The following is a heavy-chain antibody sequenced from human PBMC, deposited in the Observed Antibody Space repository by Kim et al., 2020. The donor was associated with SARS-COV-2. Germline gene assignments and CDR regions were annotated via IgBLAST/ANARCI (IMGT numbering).Heavy chain of an antibody. CDR1: GFTFSDYY. CDR2: ISSSSSYT. J-gene: IGHJ6*02. D-gene: IGHD6-19*01. CDR3: ARDGPSFQQWLVSISGYGMDV. V-gene: IGHV3-11*05. Sequence: GGSLRLSCAASGFTFSDYYMSWIRQAPGKGLEWVSYISSSSSYTNYADSVKGRFTISRDNAKNSLYLQMNSLRAEDTAVYYCARDGPSFQQWLVSISGYGMDVWGQGTTVTVSS.